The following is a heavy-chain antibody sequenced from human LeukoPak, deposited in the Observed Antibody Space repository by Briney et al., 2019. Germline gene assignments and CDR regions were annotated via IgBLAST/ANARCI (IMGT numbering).Heavy chain of an antibody. V-gene: IGHV3-9*01. D-gene: IGHD2-2*01. CDR2: ISWNSGSI. Sequence: GGSLRLSCAASGFTLDDYAMHWVRQAPGKGLEWVSGISWNSGSIGYADSVKGRFTISRDNAKNSLYLQMNSLRAEDTALYYCAKDKEYCSSTSCYGGTWFDPWGQGTLVTVSS. CDR3: AKDKEYCSSTSCYGGTWFDP. CDR1: GFTLDDYA. J-gene: IGHJ5*02.